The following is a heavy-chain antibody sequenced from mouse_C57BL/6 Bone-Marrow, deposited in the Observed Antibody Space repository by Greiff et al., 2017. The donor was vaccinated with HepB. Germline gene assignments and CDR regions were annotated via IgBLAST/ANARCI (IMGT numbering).Heavy chain of an antibody. V-gene: IGHV1-50*01. CDR3: ARFTTVVPYYFDY. Sequence: VQLQQPGAELVKPGASVKLSCKASGYTFTSYWMQWEKQRPGQGLEWIGEIDPSNSYTNYNQKFKGKATLTVDTSSSTAYMQLSSLTSEDSAVYYCARFTTVVPYYFDYWGQGTTLTVSS. CDR2: IDPSNSYT. D-gene: IGHD1-1*01. J-gene: IGHJ2*01. CDR1: GYTFTSYW.